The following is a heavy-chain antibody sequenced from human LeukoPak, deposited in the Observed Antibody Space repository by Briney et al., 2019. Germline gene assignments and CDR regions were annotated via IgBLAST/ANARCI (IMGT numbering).Heavy chain of an antibody. CDR2: ISWNSGSI. D-gene: IGHD6-25*01. V-gene: IGHV3-9*01. CDR3: ARRSAAKDAFDI. Sequence: GRSLRLSCAASGFTFDDYAMHWVRQAPGKGLEWVSGISWNSGSIGYADSAKGRFTISRDNAKNTLYLQMNSLRAEDTAVYYCARRSAAKDAFDIWGQGTMVTVSS. CDR1: GFTFDDYA. J-gene: IGHJ3*02.